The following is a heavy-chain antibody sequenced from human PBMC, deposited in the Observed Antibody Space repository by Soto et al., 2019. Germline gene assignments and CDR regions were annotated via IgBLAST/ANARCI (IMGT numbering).Heavy chain of an antibody. Sequence: QVQLQESGPGLVKPSQTLSLTCTVSGGSISSGGYYWSWIRQHPGKGLEWIGYIYYSGSTYYNPSLRSRVTVSVDTSKNQYSLKLSSVTAADTAVYYCASTTIAPAPFDYWGKGTMVTVSS. CDR3: ASTTIAPAPFDY. V-gene: IGHV4-31*03. CDR2: IYYSGST. J-gene: IGHJ4*02. D-gene: IGHD1-26*01. CDR1: GGSISSGGYY.